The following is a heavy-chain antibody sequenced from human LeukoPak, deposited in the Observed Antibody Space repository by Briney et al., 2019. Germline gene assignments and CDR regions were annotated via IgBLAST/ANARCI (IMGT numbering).Heavy chain of an antibody. Sequence: GGSLRLSCAASGFTFSSSAMSWVRQAPGKGLGWVSGINNSGSSTYYADSVKGRFTISRDNSKNTLYLQMNSLRAEDTAVYYCAKSNYGTIDYWGQGTLVTVSS. V-gene: IGHV3-23*01. CDR2: INNSGSST. CDR1: GFTFSSSA. CDR3: AKSNYGTIDY. D-gene: IGHD3-10*01. J-gene: IGHJ4*02.